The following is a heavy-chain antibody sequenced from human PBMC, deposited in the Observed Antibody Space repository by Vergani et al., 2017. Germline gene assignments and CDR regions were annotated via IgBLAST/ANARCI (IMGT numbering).Heavy chain of an antibody. J-gene: IGHJ6*02. Sequence: EVQLVESGGGLVKPGGSLRLSCAASGFTSSNAWMSWVRQAPGKGLEWVGRIKSKTDGGTTDYAAPVKGRFTISRDDSKNTLYLQMNSLKTEDTAVYYCTTSGDTTPYYYYYGMDVWGQGTTVTVSS. D-gene: IGHD1-26*01. CDR1: GFTSSNAW. CDR3: TTSGDTTPYYYYYGMDV. CDR2: IKSKTDGGTT. V-gene: IGHV3-15*01.